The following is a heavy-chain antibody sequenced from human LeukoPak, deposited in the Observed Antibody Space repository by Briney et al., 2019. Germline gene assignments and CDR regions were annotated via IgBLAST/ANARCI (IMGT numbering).Heavy chain of an antibody. CDR2: INHSGST. J-gene: IGHJ4*02. Sequence: SETLSLTCAVYGGSFSGYYWSWIRQPPGKGLEWIGEINHSGSTNYNPSLKSRVTISVDTSKSQFSLRLSSVTAADTAVYYCARVRIYYYDSSGAKKYYFDYWGQGTLVTVSS. CDR1: GGSFSGYY. V-gene: IGHV4-34*01. D-gene: IGHD3-22*01. CDR3: ARVRIYYYDSSGAKKYYFDY.